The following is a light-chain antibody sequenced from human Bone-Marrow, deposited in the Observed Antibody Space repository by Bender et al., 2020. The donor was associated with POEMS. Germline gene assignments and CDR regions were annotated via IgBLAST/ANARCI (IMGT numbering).Light chain of an antibody. V-gene: IGLV2-14*03. CDR3: SSYTSSSTLV. Sequence: QSALTQPASVSGSPGQSIAISCTGTSSDVGGYNYVSWYQHHPDTAPKLMIYDVSNRASGVSDRFSGSKSGNPASLTLSGLQAEDEANYYCSSYTSSSTLVFGGGTKLTVL. CDR2: DVS. J-gene: IGLJ2*01. CDR1: SSDVGGYNY.